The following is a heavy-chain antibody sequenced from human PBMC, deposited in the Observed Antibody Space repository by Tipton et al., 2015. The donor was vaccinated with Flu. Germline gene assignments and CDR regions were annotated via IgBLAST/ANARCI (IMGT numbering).Heavy chain of an antibody. CDR1: GDSISTTIYY. CDR3: ARDEFSSGTTGAFDM. V-gene: IGHV4-39*07. J-gene: IGHJ3*02. CDR2: IYYSGTT. D-gene: IGHD1-7*01. Sequence: TLSLTCTVSGDSISTTIYYWGWVRQPPGKGLEWIGSIYYSGTTYYNPSLKSRVTISVDSSKNEFSLTLASLTAADTAVYYCARDEFSSGTTGAFDMWGQGTMVTVSA.